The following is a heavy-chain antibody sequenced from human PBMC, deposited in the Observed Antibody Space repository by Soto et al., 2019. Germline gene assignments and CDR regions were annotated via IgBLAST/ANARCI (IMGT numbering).Heavy chain of an antibody. V-gene: IGHV1-69*06. J-gene: IGHJ4*02. D-gene: IGHD2-15*01. CDR2: IIPIFGTA. CDR3: ARGYRSGGSCQPPHFDY. CDR1: GGTFSSYA. Sequence: SVKVSCKASGGTFSSYAISWVRQAPGQGLEWMGGIIPIFGTANYAQKFQGRVTITADKSTSTAYMELSSLRSEDTAVYYCARGYRSGGSCQPPHFDYGAQGTLVPVS.